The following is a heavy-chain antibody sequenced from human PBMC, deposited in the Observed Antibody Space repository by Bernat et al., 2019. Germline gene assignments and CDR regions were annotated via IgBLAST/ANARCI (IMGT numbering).Heavy chain of an antibody. J-gene: IGHJ3*02. CDR1: GGTFSSYA. CDR2: IIPILGIA. CDR3: ATRARDIVVVVALVAFDI. Sequence: QVQLVQSGAEVKKPGSSVKVSCKASGGTFSSYAISWVRQAPGQGLEWMGRIIPILGIANYAQKFQGRVTITADKSTSTAYMELSSLRSEDTAVYYCATRARDIVVVVALVAFDIWGQGTMVTVSS. D-gene: IGHD2-15*01. V-gene: IGHV1-69*04.